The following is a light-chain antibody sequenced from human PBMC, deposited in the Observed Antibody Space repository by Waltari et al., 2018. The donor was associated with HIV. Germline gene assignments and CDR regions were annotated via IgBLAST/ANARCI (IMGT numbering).Light chain of an antibody. V-gene: IGKV3-15*01. CDR2: RAS. Sequence: EIVMTQSPATLSAAPGERATLPCRASQSVSSKLAWYRQKPGQAPRLLIYRASTRATGIPARFSGGGSGTEFTLTISSLQSEDFAVYYCQQYNNWPLTFGGGTRVEI. CDR1: QSVSSK. J-gene: IGKJ4*01. CDR3: QQYNNWPLT.